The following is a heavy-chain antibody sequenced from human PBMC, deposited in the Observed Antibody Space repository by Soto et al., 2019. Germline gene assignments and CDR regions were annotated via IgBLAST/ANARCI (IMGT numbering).Heavy chain of an antibody. D-gene: IGHD6-13*01. CDR3: ARYDSSSWYFFHYEY. Sequence: GASVKVSCKASGYTFTSYGISWVRQAPGQGLEWMGWISAYNGNTNYAQKLQGRVTMTTDTSTSTAYMELRSLRSDDTAVYYCARYDSSSWYFFHYEYWGQGTLVTVSS. J-gene: IGHJ4*02. V-gene: IGHV1-18*01. CDR1: GYTFTSYG. CDR2: ISAYNGNT.